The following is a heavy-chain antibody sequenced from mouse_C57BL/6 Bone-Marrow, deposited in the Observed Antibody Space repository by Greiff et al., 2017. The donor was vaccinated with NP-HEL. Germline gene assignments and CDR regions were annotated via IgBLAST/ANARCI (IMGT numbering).Heavy chain of an antibody. J-gene: IGHJ4*01. CDR2: IWGGGST. CDR3: AKQGWLLLYYYSMDY. D-gene: IGHD2-3*01. V-gene: IGHV2-9*01. CDR1: GFSLTSYG. Sequence: VQGVESGPGLVAPSQSLSITCTVSGFSLTSYGVDWVRQPPGKGLEWLGVIWGGGSTNYNSALMSRLSISKDNSKSQVFLKMNSLQTDDTAMYYFAKQGWLLLYYYSMDYWGQGTSVTVSS.